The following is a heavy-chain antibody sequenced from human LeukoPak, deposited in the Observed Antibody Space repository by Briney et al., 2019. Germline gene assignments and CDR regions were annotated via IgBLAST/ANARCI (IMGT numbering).Heavy chain of an antibody. J-gene: IGHJ6*03. Sequence: GGSLRLSCAASGFTFPRHGINWVRQAPGKGLEWVSGISPSGSILYYADSVKGRFTISRDNSKNTVSLQMNSLRAEDTAVYYCAKGSKAVLITRDHYMDVWGTGTTVTISS. CDR3: AKGSKAVLITRDHYMDV. CDR2: ISPSGSIL. V-gene: IGHV3-23*01. CDR1: GFTFPRHG. D-gene: IGHD3-16*01.